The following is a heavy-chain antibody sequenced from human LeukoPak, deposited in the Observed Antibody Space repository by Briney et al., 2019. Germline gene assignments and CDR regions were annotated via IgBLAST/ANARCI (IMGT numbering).Heavy chain of an antibody. Sequence: PGGSLRLSCAASGFTVSSNFMSWVRQAPGKGLEWVSVIYSGGSTYYADSVKGRFTISRDNSKNTLYLQMDSLRVEDTAVYYCALGLVTDYWGQGTLVTVSS. CDR3: ALGLVTDY. D-gene: IGHD3-9*01. J-gene: IGHJ4*02. V-gene: IGHV3-66*01. CDR1: GFTVSSNF. CDR2: IYSGGST.